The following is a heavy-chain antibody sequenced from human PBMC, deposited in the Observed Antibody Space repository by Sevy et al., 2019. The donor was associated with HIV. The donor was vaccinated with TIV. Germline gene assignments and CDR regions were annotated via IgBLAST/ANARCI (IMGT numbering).Heavy chain of an antibody. CDR1: GFTFSRYW. Sequence: GGSLRLSCAASGFTFSRYWMSWVRQAPGKGLEWVANIKVDGSEKYYVDSVKGRFTISRDNAKNSLYLQMNSLRAEDTAVYYCARDCSSIRCLWGMDVWGQGTTVTVSS. J-gene: IGHJ6*02. CDR2: IKVDGSEK. V-gene: IGHV3-7*03. D-gene: IGHD2-2*01. CDR3: ARDCSSIRCLWGMDV.